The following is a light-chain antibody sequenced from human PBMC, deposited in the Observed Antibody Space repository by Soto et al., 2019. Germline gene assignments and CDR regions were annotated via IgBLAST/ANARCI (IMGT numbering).Light chain of an antibody. Sequence: EIVMTQSPATLSVSPGEGATLSCRASQSVSSNLAWYQQKPGQAPRLLIYAASTRDTGIPARFSGSGSGTEFTLTISSLQSEDFADYYCQQYNNWPPLTFGGGTKVEIK. CDR2: AAS. CDR3: QQYNNWPPLT. J-gene: IGKJ4*01. CDR1: QSVSSN. V-gene: IGKV3-15*01.